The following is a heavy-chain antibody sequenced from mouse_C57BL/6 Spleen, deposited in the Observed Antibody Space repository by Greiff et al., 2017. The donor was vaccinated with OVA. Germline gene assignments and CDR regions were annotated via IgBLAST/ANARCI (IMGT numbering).Heavy chain of an antibody. CDR2: INPNNGGT. D-gene: IGHD1-1*01. Sequence: EVKLQESGPELVKPGASVKIPCKASGYTFTDYNMDWVKQSHGKSLEWIGDINPNNGGTIYNQKFKGKATLTVDKSSSTAYMELRSLTSEDTAVYYCARSGYGRDWFAYWGQGTLVTVSA. CDR3: ARSGYGRDWFAY. CDR1: GYTFTDYN. V-gene: IGHV1-18*01. J-gene: IGHJ3*01.